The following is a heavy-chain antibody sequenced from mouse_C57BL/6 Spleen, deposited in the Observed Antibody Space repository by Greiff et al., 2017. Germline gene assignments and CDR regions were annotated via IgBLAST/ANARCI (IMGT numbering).Heavy chain of an antibody. J-gene: IGHJ3*01. CDR3: ARGRTAQAPAWFAY. D-gene: IGHD3-2*02. CDR1: GYAFSSSW. CDR2: IYPGDGDT. Sequence: VKLQESGPELVKPGASVKISCKASGYAFSSSWMNWVKQRPGKGLEWIGRIYPGDGDTNYNGKFKGEATLTADKSSSTAYMQLSSLTSEDSAVYFCARGRTAQAPAWFAYWGQGTLVTVSA. V-gene: IGHV1-82*01.